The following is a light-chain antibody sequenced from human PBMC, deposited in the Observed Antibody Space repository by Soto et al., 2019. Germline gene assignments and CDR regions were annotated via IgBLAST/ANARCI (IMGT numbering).Light chain of an antibody. CDR1: QTVSKF. CDR3: QQTYTLPRT. Sequence: DIQMTQSPSSLSASVGDRVTIACRASQTVSKFVNWYQQKPGEVPALLIFTTSTLYSGVPSRFSGSGSGTDFTLTINGLQPEDFATYDCQQTYTLPRTFAQGTKVE. CDR2: TTS. V-gene: IGKV1-39*01. J-gene: IGKJ1*01.